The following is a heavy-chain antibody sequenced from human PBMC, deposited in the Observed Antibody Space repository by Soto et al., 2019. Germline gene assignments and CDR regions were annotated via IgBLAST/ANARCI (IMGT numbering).Heavy chain of an antibody. D-gene: IGHD2-15*01. Sequence: ASVKVSCKASGGTLSSYAISWVRQAPGQGLEWMGGIIPIFGTANYAQKFQGRVTITADESTSTAYMELSSLRSEDTAVYYCARSQISSGGRSLLEGYYYYGMDVWGQGTTVTVSS. CDR2: IIPIFGTA. CDR1: GGTLSSYA. CDR3: ARSQISSGGRSLLEGYYYYGMDV. V-gene: IGHV1-69*13. J-gene: IGHJ6*02.